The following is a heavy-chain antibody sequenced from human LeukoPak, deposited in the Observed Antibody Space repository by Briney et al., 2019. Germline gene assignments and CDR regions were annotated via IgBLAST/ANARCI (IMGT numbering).Heavy chain of an antibody. V-gene: IGHV3-30-3*01. D-gene: IGHD3-22*01. J-gene: IGHJ4*02. CDR3: ARETPPPDSSGYYYPSPGDY. CDR1: GFTFSSYA. Sequence: PGGSLRLSCAASGFTFSSYAMHWVRQAPGKGLEWVAVISYDGSNKYYADSVKGRFTISRDNSKNTLYLQMNSLRAEDTAVYYCARETPPPDSSGYYYPSPGDYWGQGTLVTVSS. CDR2: ISYDGSNK.